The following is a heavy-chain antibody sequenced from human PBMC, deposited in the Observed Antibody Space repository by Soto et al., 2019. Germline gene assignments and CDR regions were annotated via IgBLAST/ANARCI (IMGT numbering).Heavy chain of an antibody. CDR1: GASIRSSSW. CDR3: ALASSFRGDFDF. J-gene: IGHJ3*01. V-gene: IGHV4-4*02. D-gene: IGHD2-15*01. CDR2: FYHAGSP. Sequence: QVQLQEAGPGLVKPSGTLSLTCDVSGASIRSSSWLTWLRQSPGKFLECIGEFYHAGSPHYNPSFQSRVTISAATSKHLFSLSLTSVTAADTAIYYCALASSFRGDFDFWGQGTAVVVSS.